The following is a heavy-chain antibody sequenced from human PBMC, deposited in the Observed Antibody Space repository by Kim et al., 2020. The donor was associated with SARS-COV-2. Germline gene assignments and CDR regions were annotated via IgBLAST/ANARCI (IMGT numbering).Heavy chain of an antibody. CDR1: GFTFSSYG. CDR2: ISYDGSNK. Sequence: GGSLRLSCAASGFTFSSYGMHWVRQAPGKGLEWVAVISYDGSNKYYADSVKGRFTISRDNSKNTLYLQMNSLRAEDTAVYYCAKVSDYYFDYWGQGTLVTVSS. CDR3: AKVSDYYFDY. D-gene: IGHD2-21*02. J-gene: IGHJ4*02. V-gene: IGHV3-30*18.